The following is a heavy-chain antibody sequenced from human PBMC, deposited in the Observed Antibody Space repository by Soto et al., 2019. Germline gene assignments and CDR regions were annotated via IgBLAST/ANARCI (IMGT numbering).Heavy chain of an antibody. V-gene: IGHV1-69*08. Sequence: QVQLVQSGAEVKKPGSSVKVSCKASGGTFSSYTISWVRQAPGQRLEWMGRIIPILGIANYAQKVQGRVTITADNSTSTAYMELSSLRSEDTAVYYCARDARSSFDWFDPWGQGTLVTVSS. CDR1: GGTFSSYT. CDR3: ARDARSSFDWFDP. CDR2: IIPILGIA. J-gene: IGHJ5*02.